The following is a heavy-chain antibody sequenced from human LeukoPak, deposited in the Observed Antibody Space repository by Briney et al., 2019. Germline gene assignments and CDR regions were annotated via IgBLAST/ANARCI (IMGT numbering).Heavy chain of an antibody. CDR2: IRYDGSNK. Sequence: AGGSLRLSCAASGFTFSSYAMHWVRQAPGKGLEWLAFIRYDGSNKYYPDSVKGRFTISRDNSKNTLYLQMDSLRAEDTAMYYCAKGYGAGTDYFDYWGQGTLVIVSS. CDR1: GFTFSSYA. V-gene: IGHV3-30*02. J-gene: IGHJ4*02. D-gene: IGHD1-26*01. CDR3: AKGYGAGTDYFDY.